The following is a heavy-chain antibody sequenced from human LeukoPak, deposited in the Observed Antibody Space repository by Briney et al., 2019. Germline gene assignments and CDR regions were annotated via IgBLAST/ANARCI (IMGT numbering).Heavy chain of an antibody. D-gene: IGHD3-22*01. CDR2: IYSGGST. CDR3: ARDFPNGDSSGYYPFDY. Sequence: GGSLRLSCAASGFTFSSNYMSWVRQAPGKGLEWGSVIYSGGSTYYSDSVKGRFTISRDNSKNTLYLQMNSLRAEDTAVYYCARDFPNGDSSGYYPFDYWGQGTLVTVSS. CDR1: GFTFSSNY. V-gene: IGHV3-66*01. J-gene: IGHJ4*02.